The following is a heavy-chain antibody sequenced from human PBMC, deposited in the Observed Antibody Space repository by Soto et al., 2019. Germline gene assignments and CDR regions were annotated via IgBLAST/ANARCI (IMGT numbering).Heavy chain of an antibody. CDR1: GGTFSSYA. CDR2: IIPIFGTA. J-gene: IGHJ6*02. V-gene: IGHV1-69*13. D-gene: IGHD4-4*01. Sequence: SVKVSCKASGGTFSSYAISWVRLAPGQGLEWMGGIIPIFGTANYAQKFQGRVTITADESTSTAYMELSSLRSEDTAVYYCARVGNYVRYYYYYGMDVWGQGTTVTVSS. CDR3: ARVGNYVRYYYYYGMDV.